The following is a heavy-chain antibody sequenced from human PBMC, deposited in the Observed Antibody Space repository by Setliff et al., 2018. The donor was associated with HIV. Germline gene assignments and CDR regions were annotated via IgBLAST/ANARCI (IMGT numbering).Heavy chain of an antibody. V-gene: IGHV4-34*01. D-gene: IGHD3-10*01. CDR3: ARDGPALYDSGIRY. J-gene: IGHJ4*02. CDR1: GDSVSGYY. Sequence: PSETLSLTCTVSGDSVSGYYWTWIRQPPGKGLEWIGEISHGGSANYNPSLKSRVTISEDTSKNQFSLKLSSVTAADTAVYYCARDGPALYDSGIRYWGQGSLVTVSS. CDR2: ISHGGSA.